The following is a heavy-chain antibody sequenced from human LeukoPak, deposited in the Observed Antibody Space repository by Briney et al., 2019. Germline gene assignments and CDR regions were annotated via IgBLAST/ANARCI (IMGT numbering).Heavy chain of an antibody. Sequence: GGSLRLSCAASGFTFSSYAMSWVRQAPGKGLEWVSRISGSGGSTYYADSVKGRFTISRDNSKNTLYLQMNSLRAEDTAVYYCAKGTYYYDSSGYSVDYWGQGTLATVSS. CDR3: AKGTYYYDSSGYSVDY. D-gene: IGHD3-22*01. CDR2: ISGSGGST. CDR1: GFTFSSYA. J-gene: IGHJ4*02. V-gene: IGHV3-23*01.